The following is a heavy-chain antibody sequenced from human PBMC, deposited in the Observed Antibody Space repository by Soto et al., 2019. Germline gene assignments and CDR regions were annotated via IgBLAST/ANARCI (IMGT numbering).Heavy chain of an antibody. V-gene: IGHV1-46*03. CDR3: AKDCGDTSCFNWFDP. CDR2: INPSGGTT. J-gene: IGHJ5*02. D-gene: IGHD2-21*01. Sequence: QVQLVQSGAEVKKPGASVKLSCKASGYTFTRYHIHWVRQAPGQGLEWMGIINPSGGTTDYAQKFQGRVTMTRDTSTNTVYMELSSLRSEDTAVYYCAKDCGDTSCFNWFDPWGQGTLVTVSS. CDR1: GYTFTRYH.